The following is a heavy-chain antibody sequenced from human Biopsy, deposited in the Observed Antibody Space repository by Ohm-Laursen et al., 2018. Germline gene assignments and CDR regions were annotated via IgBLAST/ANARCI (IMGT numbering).Heavy chain of an antibody. V-gene: IGHV4-39*01. Sequence: SETLSLTCPVSGGSISNNNYYWGWIRQPPGKGLEWIGSIFYRGSTHYKPSLKSRVNISVDTSKNQFSLKLNSMTAADTAVYYCARDYDTSGYYYVSWGQGTLVTVSS. CDR1: GGSISNNNYY. J-gene: IGHJ5*02. CDR3: ARDYDTSGYYYVS. CDR2: IFYRGST. D-gene: IGHD3-22*01.